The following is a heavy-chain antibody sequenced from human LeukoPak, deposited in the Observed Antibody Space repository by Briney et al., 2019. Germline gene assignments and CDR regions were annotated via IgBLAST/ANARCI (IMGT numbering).Heavy chain of an antibody. CDR3: ARDPDGGSYSPDY. J-gene: IGHJ4*02. V-gene: IGHV1-2*02. D-gene: IGHD1-26*01. CDR2: INPNSGGT. Sequence: GASVKVSCKASGYTFTGYYMHWVRQAPGQGLEWMGWINPNSGGTNYAQKFQGRVTMTRDTSISTAYMELSRLRSDDTAVYYCARDPDGGSYSPDYWGQGTLVTVSS. CDR1: GYTFTGYY.